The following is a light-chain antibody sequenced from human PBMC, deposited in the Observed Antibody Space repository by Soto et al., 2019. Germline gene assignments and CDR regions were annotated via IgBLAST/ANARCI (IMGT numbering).Light chain of an antibody. Sequence: IVVTQSPCTLSLSPGERATLSCRASQSVSSSYLAWYQQKPGQAPRLLIYGASSRATGIPDRFSGSGSGTDFTLTISRLEPEDFAVYYCQQYGSSPPITFGQGTKVDIK. J-gene: IGKJ1*01. V-gene: IGKV3-20*01. CDR3: QQYGSSPPIT. CDR1: QSVSSSY. CDR2: GAS.